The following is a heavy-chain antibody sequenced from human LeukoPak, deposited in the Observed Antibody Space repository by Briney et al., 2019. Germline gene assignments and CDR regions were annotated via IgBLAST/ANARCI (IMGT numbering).Heavy chain of an antibody. V-gene: IGHV1-69*13. J-gene: IGHJ4*02. CDR1: GGTFSSYA. CDR2: IIPIFGTA. Sequence: ASVKVSCKASGGTFSSYAISWVRQAPGQGLEWMGGIIPIFGTANYAQKFQGRVTITADESTSTAYMELSSLRSEDTAVYYCARQCLGYCSGGSHQRDYWGQGTLVTVSS. CDR3: ARQCLGYCSGGSHQRDY. D-gene: IGHD2-15*01.